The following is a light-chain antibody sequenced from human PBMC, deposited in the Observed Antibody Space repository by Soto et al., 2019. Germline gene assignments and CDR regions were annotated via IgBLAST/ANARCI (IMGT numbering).Light chain of an antibody. Sequence: DIQMTQSPSSLFASVGDRVTSTGQATQDIKIYSPSSQQKPGKAPKLLLSAASSLQRGVPSRFSGSRSETDFTLTISSLQPEDFATYSRKQSYSPTWTFGQGTKVDIK. CDR1: QDIKIY. V-gene: IGKV1-39*01. CDR3: KQSYSPTWT. CDR2: AAS. J-gene: IGKJ1*01.